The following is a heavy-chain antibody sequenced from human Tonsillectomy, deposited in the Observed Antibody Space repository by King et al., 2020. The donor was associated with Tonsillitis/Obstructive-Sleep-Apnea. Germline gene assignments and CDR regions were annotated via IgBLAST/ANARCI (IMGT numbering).Heavy chain of an antibody. CDR2: ISYDGSNK. V-gene: IGHV3-30*18. D-gene: IGHD2-2*01. CDR1: GFTFSSYG. Sequence: VQLVESGGGVVQPGRSLRLSCAASGFTFSSYGMHWVRQAPGKGLEWVAFISYDGSNKNCADSVKGRFTISRDNSKNTLYLQMNRLRAEDTAVYYCAKNVVVPAAHHDYYYYGMDVWGQGTTVTVSS. J-gene: IGHJ6*02. CDR3: AKNVVVPAAHHDYYYYGMDV.